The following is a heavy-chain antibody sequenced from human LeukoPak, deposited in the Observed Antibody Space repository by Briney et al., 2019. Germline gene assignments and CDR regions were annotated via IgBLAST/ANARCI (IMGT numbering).Heavy chain of an antibody. J-gene: IGHJ6*02. CDR2: IRVHNGNA. CDR1: GYSFTSFA. CDR3: ARDTDTLSSSDV. Sequence: ASVKVSCTASGYSFTSFAISWVRQAPGQGLGWMGWIRVHNGNADYVQKFHGRATMTIDTSTTTAYMELRSLRSDDTAVYYCARDTDTLSSSDVWGQGTTVTVSS. D-gene: IGHD6-13*01. V-gene: IGHV1-18*01.